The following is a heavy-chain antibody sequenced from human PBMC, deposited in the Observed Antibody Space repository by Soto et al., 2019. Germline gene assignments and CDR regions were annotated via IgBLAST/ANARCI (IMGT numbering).Heavy chain of an antibody. J-gene: IGHJ5*02. CDR3: ATYWSRTSCYYTRGFDP. V-gene: IGHV1-69*06. Sequence: SVKVSCKASGDTFSSYAISWVRQAPGQGLEWMGGIIPIFGTANYAQKFQGRVTITADKSTSTAYMELSSLRSEDTAVYYCATYWSRTSCYYTRGFDPWGQGTLVTVSS. CDR2: IIPIFGTA. CDR1: GDTFSSYA. D-gene: IGHD2-2*01.